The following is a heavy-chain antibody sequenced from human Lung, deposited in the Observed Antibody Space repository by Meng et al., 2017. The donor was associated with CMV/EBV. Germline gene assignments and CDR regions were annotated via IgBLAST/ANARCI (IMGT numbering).Heavy chain of an antibody. V-gene: IGHV1-2*02. D-gene: IGHD1-26*01. Sequence: KASGYTFTGYYMHWVRQDPGQGLEWMGWINPNSGGTNYAQKLQGRVTMTRDTSISTAYMELSRLRSDDTAVYYCARDLTVIVGPVNDYWGQGTLVTVSS. J-gene: IGHJ4*02. CDR3: ARDLTVIVGPVNDY. CDR1: GYTFTGYY. CDR2: INPNSGGT.